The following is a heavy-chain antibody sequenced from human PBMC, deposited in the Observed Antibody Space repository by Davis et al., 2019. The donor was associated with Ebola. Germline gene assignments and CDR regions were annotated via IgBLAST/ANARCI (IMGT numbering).Heavy chain of an antibody. CDR2: ISSSGSTI. CDR3: AKDHEDTAMLWACNWFDP. CDR1: GFTFRSYS. D-gene: IGHD5-18*01. V-gene: IGHV3-48*01. Sequence: PGGSLRLSCAASGFTFRSYSMNWVRQAPGKGLEWVSSISSSGSTIYYADSVKGRFTISRDNSKNTLYLQMNSLRAEDTAVYYCAKDHEDTAMLWACNWFDPWSQGTLVTVSS. J-gene: IGHJ5*02.